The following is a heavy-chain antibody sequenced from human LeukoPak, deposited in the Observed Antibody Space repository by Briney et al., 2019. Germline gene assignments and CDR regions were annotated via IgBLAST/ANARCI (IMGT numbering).Heavy chain of an antibody. CDR1: GFTFSSYS. J-gene: IGHJ4*02. CDR3: ARDRTWGSSDY. D-gene: IGHD3-10*01. Sequence: GGSLRLSCAASGFTFSSYSMNWVRQAPGKGLEWVSYISSSSSTIYYADSVKGRFTISRDNAKNSLYLQMNSLRAEDTAVYYCARDRTWGSSDYWGQGTLVTVSS. V-gene: IGHV3-48*01. CDR2: ISSSSSTI.